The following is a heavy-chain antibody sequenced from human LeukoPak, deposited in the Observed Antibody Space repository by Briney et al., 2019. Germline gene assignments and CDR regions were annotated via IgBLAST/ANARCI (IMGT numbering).Heavy chain of an antibody. CDR2: IIPIFGTA. D-gene: IGHD3/OR15-3a*01. CDR1: GGTFSSYA. Sequence: GASVKVSCKASGGTFSSYAVSWVRQDPGQGLEWMGGIIPIFGTANYAQRFQGRVTITTDESTSTALMELSSLRSEDAAVYYCARSRTGYYYYYMDVWGKGTTVTVSS. J-gene: IGHJ6*03. CDR3: ARSRTGYYYYYMDV. V-gene: IGHV1-69*05.